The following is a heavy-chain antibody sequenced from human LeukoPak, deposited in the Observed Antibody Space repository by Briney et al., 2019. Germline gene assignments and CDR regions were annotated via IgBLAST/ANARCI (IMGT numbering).Heavy chain of an antibody. Sequence: SETLSLTCAVYGGSFSGYYWSWIRQPPGKGLEWIGEINHSGSTNYNPSLKSRVTISVDTSKNQFSLKLSSVTAADTAVYYCARGSKASDKSIAALLGGHYGMDVWGQGTTVTVSS. CDR3: ARGSKASDKSIAALLGGHYGMDV. D-gene: IGHD6-6*01. CDR2: INHSGST. V-gene: IGHV4-34*01. CDR1: GGSFSGYY. J-gene: IGHJ6*02.